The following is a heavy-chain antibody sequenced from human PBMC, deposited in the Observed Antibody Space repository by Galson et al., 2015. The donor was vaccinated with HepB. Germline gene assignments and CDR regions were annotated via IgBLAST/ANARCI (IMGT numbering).Heavy chain of an antibody. CDR2: IKKKSEGGTT. D-gene: IGHD4-11*01. V-gene: IGHV3-15*01. CDR1: GFTFRNAW. J-gene: IGHJ4*02. CDR3: TTFLEMTTVQY. Sequence: SLRLSCAASGFTFRNAWMSRVRQAPGKGLEWVGRIKKKSEGGTTDYAAPVKGRFTISRDDSKNTLYLGMNSLKTEDTALYYCTTFLEMTTVQYWGQGTLVTVSS.